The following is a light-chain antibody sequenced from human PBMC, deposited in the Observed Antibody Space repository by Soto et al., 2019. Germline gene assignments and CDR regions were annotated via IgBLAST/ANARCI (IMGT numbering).Light chain of an antibody. CDR2: GNS. V-gene: IGLV1-40*01. CDR3: QSYDSSVV. CDR1: SSNIGAGYD. J-gene: IGLJ2*01. Sequence: QSVLTQPPSVSGAPGQRVTIYCTGSSSNIGAGYDVHWYQQLPGTAPKLLIYGNSNRPSGVPDRFSGSKSGTSASLAINGLQAEDEADYYCQSYDSSVVFGGGTKLTVL.